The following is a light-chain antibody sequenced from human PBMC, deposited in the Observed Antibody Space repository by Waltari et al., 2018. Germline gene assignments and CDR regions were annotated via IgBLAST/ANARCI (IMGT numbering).Light chain of an antibody. CDR1: QRISDY. CDR2: ATF. Sequence: DIHMTQSPSSLSASVGDTVTITCRASQRISDYLNLYQQKPGTAPNLLIYATFTLHSGAPSSARGRGSETDFTLTITSLQPEDVATYYCQQSYSSAPVTFGSGTKVEIK. J-gene: IGKJ4*01. V-gene: IGKV1-39*01. CDR3: QQSYSSAPVT.